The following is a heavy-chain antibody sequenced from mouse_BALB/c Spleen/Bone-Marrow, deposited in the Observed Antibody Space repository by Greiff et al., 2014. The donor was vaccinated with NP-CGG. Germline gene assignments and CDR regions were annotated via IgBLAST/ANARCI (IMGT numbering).Heavy chain of an antibody. J-gene: IGHJ2*01. CDR3: TRDDYGY. D-gene: IGHD2-4*01. CDR1: GYTFTSYW. Sequence: QVQLKESGAELVKPGASVKMSCKASGYTFTSYWMHWVKQRPGQGLEWIGTIDPSDSYTSYNQKFKGKATLTVDTSPSTAYMQLSSLTSEDSAVYYCTRDDYGYWGQGTTLTVSS. CDR2: IDPSDSYT. V-gene: IGHV1S127*01.